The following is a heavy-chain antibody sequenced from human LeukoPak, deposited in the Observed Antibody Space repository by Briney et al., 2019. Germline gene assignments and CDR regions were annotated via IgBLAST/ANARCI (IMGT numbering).Heavy chain of an antibody. V-gene: IGHV3-23*01. J-gene: IGHJ4*02. CDR1: GFTFSTYA. CDR2: ISGSGVST. CDR3: AKRGYDSGGYYGYFDY. Sequence: GGSLRLSCAASGFTFSTYAMSWVRQAPGKGLEWVSVISGSGVSTYYADSVEGRFTISRGKSSNTLYLQMNSLRAEDTAVYYCAKRGYDSGGYYGYFDYWGQGTLVTVSS. D-gene: IGHD3-22*01.